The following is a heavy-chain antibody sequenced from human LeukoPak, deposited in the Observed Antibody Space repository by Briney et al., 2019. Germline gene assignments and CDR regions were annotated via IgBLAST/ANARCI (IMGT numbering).Heavy chain of an antibody. CDR2: INHSGST. CDR3: ARGPPGSYDSGPLIYYYYVDV. CDR1: GGSFSGYY. Sequence: SETLSLTCAVSGGSFSGYYWSWIRQPPGKGLEWIGEINHSGSTNYNPSLKSRVTISVDTSKNQFSLKLSSVTAADTAVYYCARGPPGSYDSGPLIYYYYVDVWGKGTTVTVSS. J-gene: IGHJ6*03. V-gene: IGHV4-34*01. D-gene: IGHD5-12*01.